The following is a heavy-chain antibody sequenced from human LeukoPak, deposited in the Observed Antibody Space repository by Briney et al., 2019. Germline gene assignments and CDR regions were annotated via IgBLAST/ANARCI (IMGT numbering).Heavy chain of an antibody. V-gene: IGHV1-18*04. CDR3: ARGWRSLQSNQISPFDS. J-gene: IGHJ4*02. CDR2: ISGYTGAT. CDR1: GYAFTDYG. Sequence: ASVTVSCKASGYAFTDYGIGWVRQAPGHGLEWLGWISGYTGATNYAQNLQARVTITTDTATSTAYMELRSLTSDDTAMYYCARGWRSLQSNQISPFDSWGLGTLVTVSS. D-gene: IGHD5-24*01.